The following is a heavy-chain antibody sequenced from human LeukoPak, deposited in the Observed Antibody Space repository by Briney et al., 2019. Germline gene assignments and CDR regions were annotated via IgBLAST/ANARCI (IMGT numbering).Heavy chain of an antibody. D-gene: IGHD5-18*01. CDR2: ISFSGSTI. J-gene: IGHJ4*02. CDR1: GFTFSDYY. V-gene: IGHV3-11*04. Sequence: PGGSLRLSCAASGFTFSDYYMSWIRQAPGKGLEWVSYISFSGSTIYYADSVKGRFTISRDNAKNSLYLQMNSLRAEDSAVYYCARHLSGVSGYTYGRGIDYWGQGTLVTVSS. CDR3: ARHLSGVSGYTYGRGIDY.